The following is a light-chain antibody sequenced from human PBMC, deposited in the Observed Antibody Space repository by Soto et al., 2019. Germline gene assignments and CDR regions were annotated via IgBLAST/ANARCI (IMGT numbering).Light chain of an antibody. J-gene: IGLJ2*01. CDR1: SSGIGGYNY. Sequence: QSALTQPASVSGSPGQSITISCTGTSSGIGGYNYVSWYQQHPGKAPKLMIYDVSNRPSGVSNRFSGSKSGNTASLTISGLQAEDEADYYCSSYTSSSTLGVLFGGGTKLTVL. V-gene: IGLV2-14*01. CDR2: DVS. CDR3: SSYTSSSTLGVL.